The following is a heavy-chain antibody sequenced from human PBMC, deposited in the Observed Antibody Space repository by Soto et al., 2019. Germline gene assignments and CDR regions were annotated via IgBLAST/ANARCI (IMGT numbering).Heavy chain of an antibody. Sequence: QVQLVESGGGVVQPGRSLRLSCAASGFTFRNYGMHWVRQAPGKGLEWMAVIWYDGTNKEYADSVKGRFTISRDNSKNTLYLHMNSLRDEATAVYYCARGRDGYNPDYWGQGTLVTVSS. CDR1: GFTFRNYG. CDR2: IWYDGTNK. V-gene: IGHV3-33*01. D-gene: IGHD5-12*01. J-gene: IGHJ4*02. CDR3: ARGRDGYNPDY.